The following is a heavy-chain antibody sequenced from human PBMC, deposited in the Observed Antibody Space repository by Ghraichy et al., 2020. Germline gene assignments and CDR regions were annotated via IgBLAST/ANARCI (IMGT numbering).Heavy chain of an antibody. CDR3: AKTVAGEN. CDR1: GFTFSSYA. Sequence: GGSLRLSCAASGFTFSSYAMYWVRQAPGKGLDWVSAISGSGGNTYYADSVRGRFTISRDNSKNTLYLQMNSLRAEDTAIYYCAKTVAGENWGQGTLVTVSS. CDR2: ISGSGGNT. V-gene: IGHV3-23*01. J-gene: IGHJ4*02. D-gene: IGHD3-16*01.